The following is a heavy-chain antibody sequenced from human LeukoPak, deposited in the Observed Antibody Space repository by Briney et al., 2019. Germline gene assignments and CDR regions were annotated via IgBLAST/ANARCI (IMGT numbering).Heavy chain of an antibody. J-gene: IGHJ4*02. CDR2: IKQDGSEK. CDR3: ARESIRLAVAGTPFFDY. Sequence: GGSLRLSCAASGFTFSSYEMNWVRQAPGKGLEWVANIKQDGSEKYYVDSVKGRFTISRDNAKNSLYLQMNSLRAEDTAVYYCARESIRLAVAGTPFFDYWGQGTLVTVSS. D-gene: IGHD6-19*01. V-gene: IGHV3-7*03. CDR1: GFTFSSYE.